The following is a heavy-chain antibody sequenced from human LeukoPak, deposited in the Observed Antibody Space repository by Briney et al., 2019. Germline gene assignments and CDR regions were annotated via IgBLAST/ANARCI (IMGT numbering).Heavy chain of an antibody. CDR3: AHIAPDTKDY. Sequence: SGPTLVNPTQSRTLTCTCSGFSLSTSRVGVGWIRQPPGKALELLALIYCDYGNLDSPSLKSRLTITKDTSKNQVVLKMTNMDPVDTATYYSAHIAPDTKDYWGQGTLATVSS. D-gene: IGHD2-2*01. CDR1: GFSLSTSRVG. V-gene: IGHV2-5*02. J-gene: IGHJ4*02. CDR2: IYCDYGN.